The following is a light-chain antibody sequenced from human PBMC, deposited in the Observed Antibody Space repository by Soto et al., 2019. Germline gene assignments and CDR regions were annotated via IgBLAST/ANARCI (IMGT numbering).Light chain of an antibody. CDR2: GAS. V-gene: IGKV3-20*01. Sequence: ELVLTQSPGTLSLSPWERAILSGKASQIVTINSLAWYQHNPGQGPRLLLFGASIMDTGIPDRFSGSGSGTDFTLTISRLEPEDFAVYHCQQYGSSPTTFGQGTQVDIK. CDR1: QIVTINS. CDR3: QQYGSSPTT. J-gene: IGKJ1*01.